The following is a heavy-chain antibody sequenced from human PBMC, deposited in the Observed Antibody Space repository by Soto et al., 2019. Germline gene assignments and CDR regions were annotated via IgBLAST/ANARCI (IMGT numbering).Heavy chain of an antibody. D-gene: IGHD3-3*01. CDR2: IIPIFGTA. CDR3: ARSHASPPASYYDFWIHAFDI. V-gene: IGHV1-69*13. Sequence: ASVKVSCKASGGTFSSYAISWVRQAPGQGLEWMGGIIPIFGTANYAQKFQGRVTITADESTSTAYMELSSLRSEDTAVYYCARSHASPPASYYDFWIHAFDIWGQGTMVTVSS. CDR1: GGTFSSYA. J-gene: IGHJ3*02.